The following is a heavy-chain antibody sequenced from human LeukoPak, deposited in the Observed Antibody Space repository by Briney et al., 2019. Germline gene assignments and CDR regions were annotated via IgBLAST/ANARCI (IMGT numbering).Heavy chain of an antibody. V-gene: IGHV1-69*06. CDR1: GGTFSSYA. D-gene: IGHD6-13*01. Sequence: ASVKVSCKASGGTFSSYAISWVRQAPGQGLEWMGGIIPIFGTANYAQKFQGRVTITADKSTSTVYMELSSLRSEDTAVYYCARDGSSPGAYYFDYWGQGTLVTVSS. CDR3: ARDGSSPGAYYFDY. CDR2: IIPIFGTA. J-gene: IGHJ4*02.